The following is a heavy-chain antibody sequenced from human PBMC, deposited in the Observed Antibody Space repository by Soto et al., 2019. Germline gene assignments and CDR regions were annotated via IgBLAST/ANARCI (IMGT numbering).Heavy chain of an antibody. CDR2: IKSKADGGTT. CDR3: SLGILPEVDAFDI. Sequence: GGSLRLSCAASGFTFSNAWMSWVRQAPGKGLEWVGRIKSKADGGTTDYAAPVKGRFTISRDDSKNTLYLQMNSLKTEDTAVYYCSLGILPEVDAFDIWGQGTMVTVSS. J-gene: IGHJ3*02. CDR1: GFTFSNAW. D-gene: IGHD7-27*01. V-gene: IGHV3-15*01.